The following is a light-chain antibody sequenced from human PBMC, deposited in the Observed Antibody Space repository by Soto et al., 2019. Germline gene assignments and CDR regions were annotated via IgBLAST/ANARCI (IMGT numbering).Light chain of an antibody. V-gene: IGKV1-5*01. Sequence: IQMTQSPSTLSASIGDRVTITCRASQSINNRLAWYQQMPGKAPNLLIYDASSLESGVPSRFRGSGSETEFTLTISGLQPDDFANYYCQQFIDGWTLGQGTKVDLK. CDR1: QSINNR. J-gene: IGKJ1*01. CDR2: DAS. CDR3: QQFIDGWT.